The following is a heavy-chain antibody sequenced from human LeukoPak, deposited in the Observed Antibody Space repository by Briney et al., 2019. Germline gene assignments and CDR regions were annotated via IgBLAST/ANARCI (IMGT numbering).Heavy chain of an antibody. CDR1: GFTFSSYG. J-gene: IGHJ5*02. D-gene: IGHD3-3*01. V-gene: IGHV3-33*08. Sequence: GGSLRLSCAASGFTFSSYGMHWVRQAPGKGLEWVAVIWYDGSNKYYADSVKGRFTISRDNSKNTLYLQMNSLRAEDTAVYYCARSRPRSDYDFWSGYYIPWFDPWGQGTLVTVSS. CDR3: ARSRPRSDYDFWSGYYIPWFDP. CDR2: IWYDGSNK.